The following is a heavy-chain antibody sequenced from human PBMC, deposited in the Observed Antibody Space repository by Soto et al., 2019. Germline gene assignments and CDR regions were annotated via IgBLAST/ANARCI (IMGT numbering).Heavy chain of an antibody. CDR2: IFYSGTT. D-gene: IGHD2-15*01. CDR3: VRELSRGWFDP. Sequence: KPSETLSLTCTVSNDSIISYYCIFIRQPPWKGREWIVYIFYSGTTNYNPSLKSRVTISVDRSKSQFSLKLTSVTAADTAVYYCVRELSRGWFDPWGQGTLVTVSS. CDR1: NDSIISYY. V-gene: IGHV4-59*01. J-gene: IGHJ5*02.